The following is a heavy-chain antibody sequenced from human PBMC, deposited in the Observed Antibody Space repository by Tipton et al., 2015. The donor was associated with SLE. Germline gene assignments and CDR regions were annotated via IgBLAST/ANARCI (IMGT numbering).Heavy chain of an antibody. V-gene: IGHV4-34*01. D-gene: IGHD2-15*01. CDR1: GGSFSGYS. Sequence: TLSLTCAVYGGSFSGYSWSWIRQPPGKGLEWIGEVNHIGTIYYNASLKSRVTISIDTSKSHFSLKLTSVTAADTAMYYCVGYNNDSWGLYFWGRGTLVTVSS. CDR3: VGYNNDSWGLYF. J-gene: IGHJ4*02. CDR2: VNHIGTI.